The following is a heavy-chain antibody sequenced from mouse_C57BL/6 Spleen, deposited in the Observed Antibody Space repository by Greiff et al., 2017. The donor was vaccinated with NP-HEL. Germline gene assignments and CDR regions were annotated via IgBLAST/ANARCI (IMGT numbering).Heavy chain of an antibody. V-gene: IGHV5-17*01. CDR1: GFTFSDYG. J-gene: IGHJ4*01. Sequence: EVKVVESGGGLVKPGGSLKLSCAASGFTFSDYGMHWVRQAPEKGLEWVAYISSGSSTIYYADTVKGRFTISRDNAKNTLFLQMTSLRSEDTAMYYCARDPYYYAMDYWGQGTSVTVSS. CDR2: ISSGSSTI. CDR3: ARDPYYYAMDY.